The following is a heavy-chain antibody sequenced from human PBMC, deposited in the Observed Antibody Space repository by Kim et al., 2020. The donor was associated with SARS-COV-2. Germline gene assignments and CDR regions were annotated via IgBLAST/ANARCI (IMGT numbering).Heavy chain of an antibody. J-gene: IGHJ4*02. CDR1: GGSFSGYY. Sequence: SETLSLTCAVYGGSFSGYYWSWIRQPPGKGLEWIGEINHSGSTNYNPSLKSRVTISVDTSKNQFSLKLSSVTAADTAVYYCARGGTYYDFWSGYYNPRFDYWGQGTLVTVSS. CDR2: INHSGST. V-gene: IGHV4-34*01. CDR3: ARGGTYYDFWSGYYNPRFDY. D-gene: IGHD3-3*01.